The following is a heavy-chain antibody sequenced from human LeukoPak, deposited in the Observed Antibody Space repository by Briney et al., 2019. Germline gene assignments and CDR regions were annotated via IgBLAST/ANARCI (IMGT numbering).Heavy chain of an antibody. D-gene: IGHD2-8*01. V-gene: IGHV3-9*01. Sequence: GRSLRLSCAASGFTFDDYAMHWVRQAPGKGLEWVSGISWNSGSIGYADSVKGRFTISRDNAKNSLYLQMNSLRAEDTALYYCARLRLISYYYGMDVWGQGTTVTVSS. J-gene: IGHJ6*02. CDR3: ARLRLISYYYGMDV. CDR1: GFTFDDYA. CDR2: ISWNSGSI.